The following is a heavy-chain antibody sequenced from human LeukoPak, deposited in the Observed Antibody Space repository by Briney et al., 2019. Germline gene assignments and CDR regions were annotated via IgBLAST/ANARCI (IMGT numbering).Heavy chain of an antibody. Sequence: GGSLRLSCAASGFTFSSYSMNWVRQAPGKGLEWVGRIKSKTDGGTTDYAAPVKGRFTISRDDSKNTLYLQMNSLKTEDTAVYYCTTSGPLTPWFGEGKGYFDYWGQGTLVTVSS. J-gene: IGHJ4*02. CDR2: IKSKTDGGTT. V-gene: IGHV3-15*01. CDR1: GFTFSSYS. D-gene: IGHD3-10*01. CDR3: TTSGPLTPWFGEGKGYFDY.